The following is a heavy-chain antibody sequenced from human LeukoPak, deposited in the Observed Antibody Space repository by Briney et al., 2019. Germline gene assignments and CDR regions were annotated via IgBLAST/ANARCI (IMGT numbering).Heavy chain of an antibody. CDR2: IYDSGST. CDR3: ARDTVTTKDNWFDP. D-gene: IGHD4-17*01. J-gene: IGHJ5*02. V-gene: IGHV4-4*07. CDR1: GGSISSYY. Sequence: NPSETLSLTCTVSGGSISSYYRSWIRQPAGKGLEWIGRIYDSGSTNYNPSLKSRVTMSVDTSKNQFSLKLSSVTAADTAVYYCARDTVTTKDNWFDPWGQGTLVTVSS.